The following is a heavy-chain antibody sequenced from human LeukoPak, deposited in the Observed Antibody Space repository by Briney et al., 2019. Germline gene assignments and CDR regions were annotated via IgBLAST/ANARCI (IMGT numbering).Heavy chain of an antibody. CDR1: GGSVSSTTYY. Sequence: PSETLSLTCTVSGGSVSSTTYYWSWIRQPPGKGLEWIASINYSGSTYYNPSLKSRVTISVDTSENQFSLKLSSVTAADTAVYYYARYVAYGSGKYYFDYWGQGTLVTVSS. D-gene: IGHD3-10*01. J-gene: IGHJ4*02. V-gene: IGHV4-39*01. CDR3: ARYVAYGSGKYYFDY. CDR2: INYSGST.